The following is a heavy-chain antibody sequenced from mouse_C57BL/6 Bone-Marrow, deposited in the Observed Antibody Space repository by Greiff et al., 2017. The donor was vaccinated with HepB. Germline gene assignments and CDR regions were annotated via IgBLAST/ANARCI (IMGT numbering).Heavy chain of an antibody. D-gene: IGHD2-3*01. CDR2: ISSGSSTI. CDR3: ANDGYYVGWFAY. V-gene: IGHV5-17*01. CDR1: GFTFSDYG. J-gene: IGHJ3*01. Sequence: EVKLVESGGGLVKPGGSLKLSCAASGFTFSDYGMHWVRQAPEKGLEWVAYISSGSSTIYYADTVTGRFTISRDNAKNTLFLQMTSLRSEDTAMYYCANDGYYVGWFAYWGQGTLVTVSA.